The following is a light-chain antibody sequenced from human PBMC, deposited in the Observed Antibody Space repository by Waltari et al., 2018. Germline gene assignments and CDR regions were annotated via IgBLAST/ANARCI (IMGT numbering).Light chain of an antibody. CDR1: QRFGSN. Sequence: EIVMTQSPATLSVSVGERATLSCRASQRFGSNLAWYQLKPGQAPRLLLSGASTRATGIPARFSGSGSGTEFTLTISSLQSEDFAVYYCQQYNDWPRVTFGGGTKVEIK. V-gene: IGKV3-15*01. CDR2: GAS. J-gene: IGKJ4*01. CDR3: QQYNDWPRVT.